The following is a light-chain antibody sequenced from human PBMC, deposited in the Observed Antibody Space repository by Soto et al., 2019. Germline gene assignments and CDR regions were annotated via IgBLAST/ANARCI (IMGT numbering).Light chain of an antibody. CDR2: GAS. CDR1: QSVSSSY. J-gene: IGKJ3*01. V-gene: IGKV3-20*01. Sequence: EIVLTQSPGTLSLSPGERATLSCRASQSVSSSYLAWYQQKPGQAPRLLIYGASSRATGIPDRFSGSWSGRDFTLTISRLELEEFAVYYCQQYGSSPPLFTFGPGTNVDIK. CDR3: QQYGSSPPLFT.